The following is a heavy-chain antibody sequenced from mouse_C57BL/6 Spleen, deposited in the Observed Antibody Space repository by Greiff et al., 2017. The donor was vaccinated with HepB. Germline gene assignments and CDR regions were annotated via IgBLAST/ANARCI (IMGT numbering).Heavy chain of an antibody. CDR3: ARKGVRYYAMDY. V-gene: IGHV2-2*01. J-gene: IGHJ4*01. Sequence: VQLQQSGPGLVQPSQSLSITCTVSGFSLTSYGVHWVRQSPGKGLEWLGVIWSGGSTDYKAAFISRLSISKDNSKSQVFFKMNSLQADDTAIYYCARKGVRYYAMDYWGQGTSVTVAS. CDR2: IWSGGST. CDR1: GFSLTSYG.